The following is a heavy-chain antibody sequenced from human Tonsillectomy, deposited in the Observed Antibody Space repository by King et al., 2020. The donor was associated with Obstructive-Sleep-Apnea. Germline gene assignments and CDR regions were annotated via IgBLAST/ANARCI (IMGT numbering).Heavy chain of an antibody. Sequence: VQLQQWGAGLLKPSETLSLTCAVYGASFSGYFWSWIRQPPGKGLEWIGEINHSGITSYNPSLESRVTISVDTSMNQFSLKLSSVTAADTAVYYCARSIVPTILFDYWGQGTLVTVSS. CDR3: ARSIVPTILFDY. CDR2: INHSGIT. D-gene: IGHD5-12*01. V-gene: IGHV4-34*01. CDR1: GASFSGYF. J-gene: IGHJ4*02.